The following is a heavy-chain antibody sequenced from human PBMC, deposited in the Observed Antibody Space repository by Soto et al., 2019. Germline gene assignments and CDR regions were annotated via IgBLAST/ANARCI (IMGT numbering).Heavy chain of an antibody. J-gene: IGHJ6*02. D-gene: IGHD1-7*01. CDR3: ARHSITGTYYYYGMDV. V-gene: IGHV5-10-1*01. CDR1: GYSFTSYW. Sequence: GESLKISCKGSGYSFTSYWISWLRQMPGKGLEWMGRIDPSDSYTNYSPSFQGHVTISADKSISTAYLQWSSLKASDTAMYYCARHSITGTYYYYGMDVWGQGTTVTVSS. CDR2: IDPSDSYT.